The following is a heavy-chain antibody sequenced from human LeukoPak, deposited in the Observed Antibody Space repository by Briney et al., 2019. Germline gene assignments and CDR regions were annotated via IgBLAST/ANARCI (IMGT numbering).Heavy chain of an antibody. J-gene: IGHJ4*02. CDR1: GFTFSSYS. V-gene: IGHV3-21*01. CDR2: ISSSSSYI. CDR3: ARDRAAAGIFDY. Sequence: GGSLRLSCAVSGFTFSSYSMNWVRQAPGKGLEWVSSISSSSSYIYYADSVKGRFTISRDNAKNSLYLQMNSLRAEDTAVYYCARDRAAAGIFDYWGQGTLVTVSS. D-gene: IGHD6-13*01.